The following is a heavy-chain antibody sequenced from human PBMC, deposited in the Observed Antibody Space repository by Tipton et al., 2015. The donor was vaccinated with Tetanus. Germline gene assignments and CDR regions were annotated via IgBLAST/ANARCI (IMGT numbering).Heavy chain of an antibody. D-gene: IGHD6-13*01. CDR3: AKDGAAAGTSPFDY. J-gene: IGHJ4*02. V-gene: IGHV3-9*01. CDR1: GFTFDDYA. Sequence: SLRLSCAASGFTFDDYAMHWVRQAPGKGLEWVSGISWNSGSIGYADSVKGRFTISRDNAKNSLYLQMNSLGAEDTALYYCAKDGAAAGTSPFDYWGQGTLVTVSS. CDR2: ISWNSGSI.